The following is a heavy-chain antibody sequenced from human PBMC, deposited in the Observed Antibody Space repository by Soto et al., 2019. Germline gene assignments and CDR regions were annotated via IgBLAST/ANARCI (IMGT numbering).Heavy chain of an antibody. D-gene: IGHD2-21*01. V-gene: IGHV1-3*01. J-gene: IGHJ4*02. CDR1: GYTFNDYA. CDR3: ASSHCGGVCYPDY. Sequence: ASVKGSCKASGYTFNDYAIFWLRQAPGQRLEWMGWINLDNGNTKYSQSFQDRLTITRDTSASTAYMELRSLRSEDTALYYCASSHCGGVCYPDYWGQGTLVTVSS. CDR2: INLDNGNT.